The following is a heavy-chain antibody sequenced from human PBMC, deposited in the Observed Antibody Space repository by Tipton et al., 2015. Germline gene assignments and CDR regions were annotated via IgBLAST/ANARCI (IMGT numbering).Heavy chain of an antibody. D-gene: IGHD3-16*01. Sequence: TLSLTCTVSAYSISTDYYWGWIRQPPGKGLEWIGTISHSGSTYYNPSLKSRVTISVDTSKNQFFLNLSSVTAADTAVYYCARIRGRYVMDYWGQGTLVTVSS. V-gene: IGHV4-38-2*02. J-gene: IGHJ4*02. CDR3: ARIRGRYVMDY. CDR1: AYSISTDYY. CDR2: ISHSGST.